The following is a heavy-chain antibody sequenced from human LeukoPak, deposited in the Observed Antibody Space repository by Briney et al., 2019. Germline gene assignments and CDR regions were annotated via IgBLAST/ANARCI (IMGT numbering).Heavy chain of an antibody. CDR1: GGTFSSYA. CDR3: ASLRKYSSSWYNSDAFDI. V-gene: IGHV1-69*13. CDR2: IIPIFGTA. Sequence: SVKVSCKASGGTFSSYAISWVRQAPGQGLEWMGGIIPIFGTANYAQKFQGRVTITADESTSTAYMELSSLRSEDTAVYYCASLRKYSSSWYNSDAFDIWGQGTMVTVSS. J-gene: IGHJ3*02. D-gene: IGHD6-13*01.